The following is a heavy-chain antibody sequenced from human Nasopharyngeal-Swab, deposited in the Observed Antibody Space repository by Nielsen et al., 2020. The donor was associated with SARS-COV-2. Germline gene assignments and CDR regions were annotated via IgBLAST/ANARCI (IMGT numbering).Heavy chain of an antibody. J-gene: IGHJ4*02. V-gene: IGHV4-34*01. D-gene: IGHD4-17*01. CDR2: INHSGST. CDR3: ARVLTDGDLYYFDY. Sequence: SETRSPTCAVYGGSFSGDYASWIRQLPGKGREWIGAINHSGSTNYNPSLKSRVTISLDTTKNQFSLKLSSVTASDTAVYYCARVLTDGDLYYFDYWGQGTLVTVSS. CDR1: GGSFSGDY.